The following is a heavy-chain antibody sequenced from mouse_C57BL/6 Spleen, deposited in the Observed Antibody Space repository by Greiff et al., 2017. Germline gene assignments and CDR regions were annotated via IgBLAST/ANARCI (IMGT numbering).Heavy chain of an antibody. D-gene: IGHD4-1*02. CDR2: INPYNGGT. V-gene: IGHV1-19*01. Sequence: VQLQQSGPVLVKPGASVKMSCKASGYTFTDYYMNWVKQSHGKSLEWIGVINPYNGGTSYNQKFKGKATLTVDKSSSTAYMELNSLTSEDSAVDYCAPTGSFDYWGQGTTLTVSS. J-gene: IGHJ2*01. CDR3: APTGSFDY. CDR1: GYTFTDYY.